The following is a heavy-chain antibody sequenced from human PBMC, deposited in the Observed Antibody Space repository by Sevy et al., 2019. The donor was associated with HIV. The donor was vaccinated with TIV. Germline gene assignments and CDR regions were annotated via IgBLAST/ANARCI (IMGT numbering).Heavy chain of an antibody. V-gene: IGHV3-48*02. CDR3: ARDHGDYGRGYYYYYGMDV. CDR1: GFTFSSYS. CDR2: ISSSSTTI. Sequence: GGSLRLSCAASGFTFSSYSMNWVRQAPGKGLEWVSYISSSSTTIYYADSVKGRFTISRDNAKNSLYLQMNSLRDEDTAVYYCARDHGDYGRGYYYYYGMDVWGQGTTVTVSS. J-gene: IGHJ6*02. D-gene: IGHD4-17*01.